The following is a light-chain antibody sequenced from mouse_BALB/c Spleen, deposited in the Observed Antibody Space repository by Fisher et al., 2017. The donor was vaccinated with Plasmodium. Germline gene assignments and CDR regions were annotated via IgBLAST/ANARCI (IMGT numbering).Light chain of an antibody. CDR1: QIISNN. CDR2: YAS. Sequence: TGDSVSLSCRASQIISNNLHWYQQKSHESPRLLITYASQSISGIPSRFSGSGSGTDFTLSINSVETEDFGVYFCQQSNSWPYTFGGGTKLEIK. CDR3: QQSNSWPYT. V-gene: IGKV5-43*01. J-gene: IGKJ2*01.